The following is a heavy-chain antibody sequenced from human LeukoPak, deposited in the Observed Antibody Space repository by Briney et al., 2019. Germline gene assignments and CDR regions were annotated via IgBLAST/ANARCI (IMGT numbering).Heavy chain of an antibody. Sequence: PGRSLRLSCAASGFTFSSYAMHWVRQAPGKGLEWVAVISYDGSNKYYADSVKGRFTISRDNSKNTLYLQMNSLRAEDTAVYYCARVGKQWLVPFAFDIWGQGTMVTVSS. CDR3: ARVGKQWLVPFAFDI. CDR1: GFTFSSYA. V-gene: IGHV3-30*04. D-gene: IGHD6-19*01. CDR2: ISYDGSNK. J-gene: IGHJ3*02.